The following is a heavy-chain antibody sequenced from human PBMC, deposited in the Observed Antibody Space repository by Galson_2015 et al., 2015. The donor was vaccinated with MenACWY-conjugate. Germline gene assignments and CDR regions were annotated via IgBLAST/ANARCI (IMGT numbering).Heavy chain of an antibody. CDR1: GYTFTIYY. V-gene: IGHV1-8*01. D-gene: IGHD3-3*01. Sequence: SVKLSCTASGYTFTIYYMSWVRQPPGQGLECLAWMNPNSGTSDYAQKFQGRVTMTRNTSNTTAYMEMSSLSSEDTAVYFCARVTRRRFDLWGQGTLVTVSS. CDR3: ARVTRRRFDL. CDR2: MNPNSGTS. J-gene: IGHJ4*02.